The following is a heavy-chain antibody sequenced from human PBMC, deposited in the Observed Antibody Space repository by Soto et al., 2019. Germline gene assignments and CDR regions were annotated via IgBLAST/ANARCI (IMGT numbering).Heavy chain of an antibody. CDR2: INGDGISP. CDR3: ARISQGTYCRGGNCYSDY. D-gene: IGHD2-15*01. J-gene: IGHJ4*02. Sequence: EVQLVESGGDLVQPGGSLRLSFAASGFTFSIYWMHGVRQDPEKGLVWVSRINGDGISPSYADSVKGRFTISRDNAKDTLYLHMNSLGAEDTAVYYCARISQGTYCRGGNCYSDYWGQGTLVTVSS. CDR1: GFTFSIYW. V-gene: IGHV3-74*01.